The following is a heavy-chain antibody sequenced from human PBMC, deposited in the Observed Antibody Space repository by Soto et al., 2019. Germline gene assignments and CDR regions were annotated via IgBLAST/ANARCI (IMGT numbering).Heavy chain of an antibody. D-gene: IGHD2-2*01. V-gene: IGHV4-34*01. CDR1: GGSFSGYY. J-gene: IGHJ6*03. Sequence: SEPLSLTCAVYGGSFSGYYWSWIRQPPGKGLEWIGEINHSGSTNYNPSLKSRVTISVDTSKNQFSLKLSSVTAADTAVYYCARWSHCSSTSCYGYYYYYMDVWGKGTTVTVSS. CDR3: ARWSHCSSTSCYGYYYYYMDV. CDR2: INHSGST.